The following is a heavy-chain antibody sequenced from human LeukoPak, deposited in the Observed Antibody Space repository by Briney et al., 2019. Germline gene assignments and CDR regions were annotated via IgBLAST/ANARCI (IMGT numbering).Heavy chain of an antibody. CDR1: GFTFSSHW. J-gene: IGHJ5*02. Sequence: GGSLRLSCAASGFTFSSHWMSWVRQAPGKGLEWVTDIKQDGSEKYYVDSVKGRFTISRDNAKNSLYLQMNSLRAEDTAVYYCARGGEQTTVTINNWFDPWGQGTLVTVSS. D-gene: IGHD4-17*01. CDR2: IKQDGSEK. CDR3: ARGGEQTTVTINNWFDP. V-gene: IGHV3-7*01.